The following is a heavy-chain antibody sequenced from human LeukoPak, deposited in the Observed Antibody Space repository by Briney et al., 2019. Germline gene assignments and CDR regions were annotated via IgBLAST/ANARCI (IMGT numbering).Heavy chain of an antibody. Sequence: PSETLSLTCTLSGGSISSYHWSWIRHPPGRGLEWIGYIYYSGSTNYNPSLKSRVTISVDTSKNKFSLQLNSVTAADTAVYHSARVSSAADGYYYYYYMDVWGKGTTVTVSS. V-gene: IGHV4-59*01. J-gene: IGHJ6*03. D-gene: IGHD5-24*01. CDR1: GGSISSYH. CDR2: IYYSGST. CDR3: ARVSSAADGYYYYYYMDV.